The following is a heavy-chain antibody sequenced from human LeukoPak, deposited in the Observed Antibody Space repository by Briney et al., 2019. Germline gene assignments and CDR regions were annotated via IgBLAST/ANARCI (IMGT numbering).Heavy chain of an antibody. Sequence: GASVKVSCKASGYTFTSYALHWVRQAPGQRLDWMGWINPGNGKTKYSQKLQGRVTITRDTSANTAYLELSSLRSEDTATYYCARTGLYYYGSGSDNWGQGTLVTVSS. CDR2: INPGNGKT. CDR3: ARTGLYYYGSGSDN. V-gene: IGHV1-3*01. J-gene: IGHJ4*02. CDR1: GYTFTSYA. D-gene: IGHD3-10*01.